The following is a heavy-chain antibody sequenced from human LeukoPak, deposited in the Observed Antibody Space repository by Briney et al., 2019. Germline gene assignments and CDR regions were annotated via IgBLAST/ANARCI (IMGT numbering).Heavy chain of an antibody. CDR1: RVTFGTYD. CDR3: AKFIQAYSGY. CDR2: ISGSGGNT. D-gene: IGHD3-10*01. V-gene: IGHV3-23*01. J-gene: IGHJ4*02. Sequence: GGSLRLSCAASRVTFGTYDMSWVRQAPGKGLEWVSSISGSGGNTLYADSVKGRFTISRDNSKNTLYLQMNSLRAEDTAIYYCAKFIQAYSGYWGQGTLVTVSS.